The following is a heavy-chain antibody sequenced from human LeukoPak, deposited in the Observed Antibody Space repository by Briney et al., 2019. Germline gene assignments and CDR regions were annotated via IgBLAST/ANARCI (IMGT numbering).Heavy chain of an antibody. V-gene: IGHV4-39*01. D-gene: IGHD3-9*01. CDR3: ARGPQTYYDILTGLSF. J-gene: IGHJ4*02. CDR1: GGSISSSSYY. CDR2: IYYSGST. Sequence: SETLSLTCTVSGGSISSSSYYWGWIRQPPGKGLEWIGSIYYSGSTYYNPSLKSRVTISVDTSKNQFSLKLSSVTAADTAVYYCARGPQTYYDILTGLSFWGQGTLVTVSS.